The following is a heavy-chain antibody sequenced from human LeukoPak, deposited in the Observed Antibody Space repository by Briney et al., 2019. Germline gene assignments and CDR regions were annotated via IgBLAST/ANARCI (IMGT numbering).Heavy chain of an antibody. J-gene: IGHJ4*02. V-gene: IGHV4-61*02. CDR3: AREVRYFDWSTQSDYFDY. D-gene: IGHD3-9*01. CDR1: GGSISSSSYY. Sequence: SQTLSLTCTVSGGSISSSSYYWRWIRQPAGKGLEWIGRIYTSGSTNYNPSLKSRVTISVDTSKNQFSLKLSSVTAADTAVYYCAREVRYFDWSTQSDYFDYWGQGTLVTVSS. CDR2: IYTSGST.